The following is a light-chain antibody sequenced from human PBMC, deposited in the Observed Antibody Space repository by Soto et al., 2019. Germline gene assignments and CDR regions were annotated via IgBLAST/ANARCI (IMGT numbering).Light chain of an antibody. Sequence: QSALTQPPSVYGAPGQRVTISCTGSSSNIGAGYDVHWYQQLPGTAPKLLIYGNSNRPSGVPDRFSGSKSGTSASLAITGLQAEDEADYYCQSYDSTLYVFGTGTKVTVL. CDR3: QSYDSTLYV. J-gene: IGLJ1*01. CDR1: SSNIGAGYD. V-gene: IGLV1-40*01. CDR2: GNS.